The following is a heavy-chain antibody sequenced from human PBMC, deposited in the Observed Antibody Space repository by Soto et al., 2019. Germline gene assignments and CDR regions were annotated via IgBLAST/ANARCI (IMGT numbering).Heavy chain of an antibody. CDR2: IYYSGST. J-gene: IGHJ4*02. V-gene: IGHV4-31*03. CDR1: GGSISSGGYY. Sequence: QVQLQESGPGLVKPSQTLSLTCTVSGGSISSGGYYWSWIRQHPGKGLEWIGYIYYSGSTYYNPSLKSRVTISVDTSKNRFSLKLSSVTAADTAVYYCARYDILTGYYYDYWGQGTLVTVSS. CDR3: ARYDILTGYYYDY. D-gene: IGHD3-9*01.